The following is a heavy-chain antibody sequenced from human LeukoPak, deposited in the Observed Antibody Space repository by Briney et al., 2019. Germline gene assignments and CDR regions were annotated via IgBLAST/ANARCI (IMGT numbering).Heavy chain of an antibody. CDR1: GFTFSSYS. V-gene: IGHV3-21*01. J-gene: IGHJ4*02. CDR2: ISSSSSYI. CDR3: ARDLGRATIDY. D-gene: IGHD1-26*01. Sequence: GGSLRLSCAASGFTFSSYSMNWVRQAPGKGLEWVSSISSSSSYIYYADSVKGRFTISRDNAKNSLYLQTNSLRAEDTAVYYCARDLGRATIDYWGQGTLVTVSS.